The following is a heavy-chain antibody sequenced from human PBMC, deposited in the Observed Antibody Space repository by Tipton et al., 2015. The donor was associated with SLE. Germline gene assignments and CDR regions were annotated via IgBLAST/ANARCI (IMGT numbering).Heavy chain of an antibody. D-gene: IGHD5-18*01. CDR3: ARRIHLWPYYMDV. V-gene: IGHV4-59*01. CDR1: GGSISSYY. Sequence: TLSLTCTVSGGSISSYYWSWIRQPPGKGLEWIGYIYYSGSTNYNPSLKSRVTISVDTSKNQFSLKLSSVTAADTAVYYCARRIHLWPYYMDVWGKGTTVTVSS. CDR2: IYYSGST. J-gene: IGHJ6*03.